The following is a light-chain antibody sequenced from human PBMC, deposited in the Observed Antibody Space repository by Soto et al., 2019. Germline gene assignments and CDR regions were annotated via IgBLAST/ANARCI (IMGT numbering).Light chain of an antibody. CDR1: SSDVGGYNY. J-gene: IGLJ1*01. Sequence: QSVLTQPASVYGSPGQSITISCTGTSSDVGGYNYVSWYQQHPGKAPKLMIYDVSNRPSGVSNRFPGSKSGNTASLTISGLQAEDEADYYCSSYTSSSTSYVFGTGNKVTV. CDR2: DVS. V-gene: IGLV2-14*01. CDR3: SSYTSSSTSYV.